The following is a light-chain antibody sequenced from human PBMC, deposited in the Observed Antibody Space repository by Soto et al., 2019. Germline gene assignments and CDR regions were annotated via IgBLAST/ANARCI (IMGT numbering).Light chain of an antibody. CDR2: GAS. CDR3: QQYDDWPGYT. Sequence: EMVMPQSPVTLSVSPGERATLSCRASQSVNSKLAWYPQKPGQAPRLIIYGASTRAAGIPNRFSGSGSGTDVTLTISSLQSEDFAVYYCQQYDDWPGYTFGQGTKLEIK. CDR1: QSVNSK. J-gene: IGKJ2*01. V-gene: IGKV3-15*01.